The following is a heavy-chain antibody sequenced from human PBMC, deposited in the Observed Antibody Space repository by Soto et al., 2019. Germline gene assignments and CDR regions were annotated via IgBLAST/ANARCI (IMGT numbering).Heavy chain of an antibody. J-gene: IGHJ4*01. V-gene: IGHV3-15*01. D-gene: IGHD1-26*01. CDR3: ILTYRGTLARPYFDF. Sequence: VGSLRLSCAASGFTFSNCWMSWVRQAPGKGLEWVGRIKSKGGGGTADYAAPVKGRFTISRDDSKNTLFLQMNSLKTEDTAVYYCILTYRGTLARPYFDFWGHGTLVTVSS. CDR2: IKSKGGGGTA. CDR1: GFTFSNCW.